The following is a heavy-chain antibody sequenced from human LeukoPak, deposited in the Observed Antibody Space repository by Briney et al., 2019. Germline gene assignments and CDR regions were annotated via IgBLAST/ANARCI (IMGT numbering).Heavy chain of an antibody. CDR2: IYSGGST. CDR3: ARAVRGSSSYYYYYYMDV. Sequence: GGSLRLSCAASGFTVSSNYMSWVRQAPGKGLEWVSVIYSGGSTYYADSVKGRFTISRDNSKNTLYLQMNSLRAEDTAVYYCARAVRGSSSYYYYYYMDVWAKGPRSPSP. V-gene: IGHV3-66*02. D-gene: IGHD6-6*01. J-gene: IGHJ6*03. CDR1: GFTVSSNY.